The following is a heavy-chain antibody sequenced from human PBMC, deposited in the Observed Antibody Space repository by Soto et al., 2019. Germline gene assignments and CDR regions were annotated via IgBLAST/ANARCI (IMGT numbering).Heavy chain of an antibody. CDR3: ARDLVVPAAGYYYYGMDV. Sequence: ASVKVSCKASGYTFTSYYMHWVRQAPGQGLEWMGIINPSGGSTSYAQKFQGRVTMTRDTSTSTVYMELSSLRSEDTAVYYCARDLVVPAAGYYYYGMDVWGQGTKVTVSS. V-gene: IGHV1-46*01. CDR1: GYTFTSYY. J-gene: IGHJ6*02. CDR2: INPSGGST. D-gene: IGHD2-2*01.